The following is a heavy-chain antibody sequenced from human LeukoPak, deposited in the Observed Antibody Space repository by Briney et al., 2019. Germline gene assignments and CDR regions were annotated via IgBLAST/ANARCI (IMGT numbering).Heavy chain of an antibody. CDR3: ARHWASIVGANHWFDP. D-gene: IGHD1-26*01. Sequence: ASVKVSCKASGYTFTGYYMHWVRQAPGQGLEWMGWINPNSGGTNYAQKFQGRVTMTRDTSISTAYMELSSVTAADTAVYYCARHWASIVGANHWFDPWGQGTLVTVSS. J-gene: IGHJ5*02. V-gene: IGHV1-2*02. CDR2: INPNSGGT. CDR1: GYTFTGYY.